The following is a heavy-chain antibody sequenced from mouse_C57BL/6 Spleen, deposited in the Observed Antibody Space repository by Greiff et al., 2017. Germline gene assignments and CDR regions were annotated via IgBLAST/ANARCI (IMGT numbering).Heavy chain of an antibody. D-gene: IGHD1-1*01. CDR2: ISSGSSTI. CDR3: ARPGYYGSSPFDY. Sequence: EVHLVESGGGLVKPGGSLKLSCAASGFTFSDYGMHWVRQAPEKGLEWVAYISSGSSTIYYADTVTGRFTISRDNAKNTLFLQMTSLRSEDTAMYYCARPGYYGSSPFDYWGQGTTLTVSS. V-gene: IGHV5-17*01. J-gene: IGHJ2*01. CDR1: GFTFSDYG.